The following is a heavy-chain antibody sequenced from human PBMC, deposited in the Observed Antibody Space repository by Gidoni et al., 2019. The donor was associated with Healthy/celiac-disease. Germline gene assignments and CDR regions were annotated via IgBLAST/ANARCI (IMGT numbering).Heavy chain of an antibody. CDR2: INPNSGGT. D-gene: IGHD2-2*01. V-gene: IGHV1-2*02. J-gene: IGHJ4*02. CDR1: GYTFTGYY. CDR3: ARGVCSSTSCYEGLDY. Sequence: QVQLVQSGAEVEKPGASVKVSCKASGYTFTGYYMHWVRQAPGQGLEWMGWINPNSGGTNYAQKFQGRVTMTRDTSISTAYMELSRLRSDDTAVYYCARGVCSSTSCYEGLDYWGQGTLVTVSS.